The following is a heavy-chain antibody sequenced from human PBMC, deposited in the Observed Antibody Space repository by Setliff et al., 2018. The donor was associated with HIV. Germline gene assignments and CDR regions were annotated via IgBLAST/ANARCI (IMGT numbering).Heavy chain of an antibody. Sequence: ASVKVSCKASGYTFTHYGISWVRQAPGQGLEWLGMINPSGGSTTYAQKFQGRVTMTRDTFTSTVYMDLSSLRSEDTAVYYCARGGHYSGSYLPRDYYMDVWGKGTTVTVSS. V-gene: IGHV1-46*01. D-gene: IGHD1-26*01. CDR3: ARGGHYSGSYLPRDYYMDV. J-gene: IGHJ6*03. CDR2: INPSGGST. CDR1: GYTFTHYG.